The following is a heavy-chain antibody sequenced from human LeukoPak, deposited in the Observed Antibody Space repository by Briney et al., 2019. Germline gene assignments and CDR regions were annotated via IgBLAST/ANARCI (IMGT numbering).Heavy chain of an antibody. CDR2: IYSGGST. Sequence: GGSLRLSCAASGFRVSSNYMSWVPQAPGKGLEWVSVIYSGGSTYYADSVKGRFTISRDNSKNTLYLQMNSLRAEDTAVYYCARGGDGYSWYFDLWGRGTLVTVSS. CDR1: GFRVSSNY. CDR3: ARGGDGYSWYFDL. J-gene: IGHJ2*01. D-gene: IGHD5-24*01. V-gene: IGHV3-66*01.